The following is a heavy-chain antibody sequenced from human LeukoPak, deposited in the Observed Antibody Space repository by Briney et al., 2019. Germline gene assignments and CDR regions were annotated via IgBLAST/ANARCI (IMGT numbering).Heavy chain of an antibody. Sequence: GGSLRLSCAASGFTFSSYAMSWVRQAPGKGLEWVSVVSTSGDNGYYADSVQGRFTISRDNSKNSLYLQMNSLRAEDTAVYYCAKGGTGTTVRYFDYWGQGTLVTVSS. D-gene: IGHD1-7*01. CDR1: GFTFSSYA. CDR2: VSTSGDNG. J-gene: IGHJ4*02. V-gene: IGHV3-23*01. CDR3: AKGGTGTTVRYFDY.